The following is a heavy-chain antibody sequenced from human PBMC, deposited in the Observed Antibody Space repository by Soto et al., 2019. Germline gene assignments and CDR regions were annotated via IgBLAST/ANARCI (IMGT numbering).Heavy chain of an antibody. CDR2: IKQDGSEK. D-gene: IGHD3-22*01. J-gene: IGHJ4*02. CDR3: AREVVDSSGSFNY. Sequence: PGGSLRLSCAASGFTLSNYCMSWVRQAPGKGPEWVANIKQDGSEKNYVDSVKGRFTISRDNAENSLYLQMNSLRVEDTAVYYCAREVVDSSGSFNYWGQGTLVTVSS. CDR1: GFTLSNYC. V-gene: IGHV3-7*05.